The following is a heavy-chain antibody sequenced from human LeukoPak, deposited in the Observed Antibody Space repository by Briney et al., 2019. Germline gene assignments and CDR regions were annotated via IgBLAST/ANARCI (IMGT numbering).Heavy chain of an antibody. CDR2: INHSGST. CDR3: AREQGWFDP. V-gene: IGHV4-34*01. D-gene: IGHD6-13*01. J-gene: IGHJ5*02. Sequence: SETLSLTCAVYGGSFSGYYWSWIRQPPGKGLEWIGEINHSGSTNYNPSLKSRVTISVDTSKNQFSLKLSSVTAADTAVYYCAREQGWFDPWGQGTLVTVSP. CDR1: GGSFSGYY.